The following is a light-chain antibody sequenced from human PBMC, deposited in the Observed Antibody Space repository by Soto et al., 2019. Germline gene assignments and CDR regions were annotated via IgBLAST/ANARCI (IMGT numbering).Light chain of an antibody. J-gene: IGKJ2*01. CDR1: QSISSW. Sequence: DIQMTQSPSTLSASVGDRVTITCRASQSISSWLAWYQHKPGKAPNLLIYKASSLESGVPSRFSGSGSGTEFTLTISSLQPDDFAPYYCQQYNRYSHTFGQGTKLEI. CDR3: QQYNRYSHT. CDR2: KAS. V-gene: IGKV1-5*03.